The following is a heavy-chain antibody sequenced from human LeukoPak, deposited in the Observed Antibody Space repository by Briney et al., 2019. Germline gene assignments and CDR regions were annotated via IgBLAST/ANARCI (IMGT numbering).Heavy chain of an antibody. D-gene: IGHD2-15*01. J-gene: IGHJ4*02. Sequence: SETLSLTCAVYGGSFSGYYWSWIRQPPGNGLEWIGEINHSGSTNYNPSLKSRVTISVDTSKNQFSLKLSSVTAADTAVYYCATTCGSCYPTNFDYWGQGTLVTVSS. CDR2: INHSGST. CDR3: ATTCGSCYPTNFDY. V-gene: IGHV4-34*01. CDR1: GGSFSGYY.